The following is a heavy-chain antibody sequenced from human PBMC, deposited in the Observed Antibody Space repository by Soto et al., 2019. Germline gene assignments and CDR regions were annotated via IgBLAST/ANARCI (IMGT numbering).Heavy chain of an antibody. D-gene: IGHD3-22*01. CDR1: GFTFSNYA. CDR3: TTDTRGYYDEPYYFDY. J-gene: IGHJ4*02. CDR2: IKDGGEST. V-gene: IGHV3-23*02. Sequence: GGSLRLSCAASGFTFSNYAMHWVRQAPGKGLEWVSTIKDGGESTFYLDSVRGRFTISRDDSKNTLYLQMNSLKTEDTAVYYCTTDTRGYYDEPYYFDYWGQGTLVTVSS.